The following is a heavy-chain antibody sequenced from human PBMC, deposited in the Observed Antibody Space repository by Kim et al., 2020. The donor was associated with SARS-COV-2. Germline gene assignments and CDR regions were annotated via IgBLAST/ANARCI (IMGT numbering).Heavy chain of an antibody. V-gene: IGHV3-73*01. CDR3: TYKYSYGDGYYYGMDV. CDR1: GFTFSGSA. D-gene: IGHD5-18*01. J-gene: IGHJ6*02. CDR2: IRSKANSYAT. Sequence: GGSLRLSCAASGFTFSGSAMHWVRQASGKGLEWVGRIRSKANSYATAYAASVKGRFTISRDDSKNTAYLQMNSLKTEDTAVYYFTYKYSYGDGYYYGMDVWGQGTTVTVSS.